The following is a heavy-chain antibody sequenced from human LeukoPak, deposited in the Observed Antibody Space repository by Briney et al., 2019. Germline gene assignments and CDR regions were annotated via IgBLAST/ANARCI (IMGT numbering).Heavy chain of an antibody. D-gene: IGHD6-19*01. Sequence: ASVKVSCKTSGYTFTNYYMHWMRQAPGQGPEWMGMVNPSGGSTSYALKFQGRVTMTRDTSSSTVYMELSSLRSEDTAVYYCARGYNSGRDYYFDYWGQGTLVTVSS. CDR2: VNPSGGST. V-gene: IGHV1-46*01. CDR1: GYTFTNYY. CDR3: ARGYNSGRDYYFDY. J-gene: IGHJ4*02.